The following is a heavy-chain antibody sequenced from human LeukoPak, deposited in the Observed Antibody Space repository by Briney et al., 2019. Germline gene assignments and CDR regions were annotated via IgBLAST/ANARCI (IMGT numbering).Heavy chain of an antibody. CDR3: ARDSYGMDV. V-gene: IGHV3-30*04. J-gene: IGHJ6*04. Sequence: GRSLRLSYAASGFTFSSYAMHWVRQAPGKGLEWVAVISYDGSNKYYADSVKGRFTISRDNSKNTLYLQMNSLRAEDTAVYYCARDSYGMDVWGKGTTVTVSS. CDR2: ISYDGSNK. CDR1: GFTFSSYA.